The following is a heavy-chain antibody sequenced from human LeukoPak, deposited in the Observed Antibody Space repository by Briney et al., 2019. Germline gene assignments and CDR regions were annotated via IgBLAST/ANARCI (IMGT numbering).Heavy chain of an antibody. D-gene: IGHD3-22*01. CDR3: ARLLYDSSGYIYGMDV. V-gene: IGHV4-59*08. CDR1: GGSISSYY. Sequence: PSETLSLTCTVSGGSISSYYWSWIRQPPGKGLEWIGYIYYSGSTNYNPSLKSRVTISVDTSKNQFSLKLSSVTAADTAVYYCARLLYDSSGYIYGMDVWGQGTTVTVSS. J-gene: IGHJ6*02. CDR2: IYYSGST.